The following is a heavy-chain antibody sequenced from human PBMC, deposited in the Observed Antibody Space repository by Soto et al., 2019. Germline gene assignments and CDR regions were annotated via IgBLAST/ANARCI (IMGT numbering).Heavy chain of an antibody. V-gene: IGHV1-18*04. CDR1: GYTFTSYG. CDR3: ASTLRPNSYDSRGPSLDV. Sequence: ASVKVSCKASGYTFTSYGISWVRQAPGQGLEWMGWISAYNGNTNYAQKLQGRVTMTTDTSTSTAYMELRSLRSDDTAVYYCASTLRPNSYDSRGPSLDVWGQGTTVTVSS. J-gene: IGHJ6*02. CDR2: ISAYNGNT. D-gene: IGHD3-22*01.